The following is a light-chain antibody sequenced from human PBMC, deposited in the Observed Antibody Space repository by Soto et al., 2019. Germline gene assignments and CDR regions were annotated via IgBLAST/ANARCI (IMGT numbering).Light chain of an antibody. Sequence: DIQMTQSPSTLSASVGDRVTITCRASESINNWVAWYQQKPGKAPKFLIYDASTLESGVPSRFSGSASGTEFTLSISSLQPDDFATYYCQQYDKYPLTFGGGTRVEMK. V-gene: IGKV1-5*01. J-gene: IGKJ4*01. CDR1: ESINNW. CDR3: QQYDKYPLT. CDR2: DAS.